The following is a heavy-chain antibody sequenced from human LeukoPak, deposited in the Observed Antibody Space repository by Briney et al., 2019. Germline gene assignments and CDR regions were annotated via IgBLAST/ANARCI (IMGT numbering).Heavy chain of an antibody. CDR2: IYYSGST. V-gene: IGHV4-59*01. CDR1: GASISFYY. J-gene: IGHJ3*02. Sequence: PSETLSLTCTVSGASISFYYWSWIRQPPGKGLEWIGYIYYSGSTNYNPSLTSRVTMSIDTSKNHFSLNLNSVTAADTAIYYCALDSSGWSDDSFDIWGQGTMVTVSS. D-gene: IGHD6-13*01. CDR3: ALDSSGWSDDSFDI.